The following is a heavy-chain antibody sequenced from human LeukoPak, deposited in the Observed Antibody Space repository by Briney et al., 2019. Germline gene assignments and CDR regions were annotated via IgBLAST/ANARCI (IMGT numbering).Heavy chain of an antibody. CDR2: LYTNGTV. Sequence: SETLSHTCTVSGGSISGSDYYWGWIRQPPGKGLEWFGRLYTNGTVNYNPSLRSRVTMSRDTSRNQFSLKLTSVTAADTAVYYCARLLGSSGYARDWYFDLWGPGALVTVSS. D-gene: IGHD3-22*01. CDR1: GGSISGSDYY. J-gene: IGHJ2*01. CDR3: ARLLGSSGYARDWYFDL. V-gene: IGHV4-39*07.